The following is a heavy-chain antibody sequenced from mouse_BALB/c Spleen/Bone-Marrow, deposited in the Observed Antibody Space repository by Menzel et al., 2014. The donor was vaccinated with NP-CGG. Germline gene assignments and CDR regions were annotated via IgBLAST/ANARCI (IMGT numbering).Heavy chain of an antibody. V-gene: IGHV1-9*01. CDR2: ILPGRGSP. J-gene: IGHJ4*01. Sequence: QVQLQQPGAELMRPGASVKISCKASGYTFTNYWIEWVKRRPGHGLEWIGEILPGRGSPNYNEKFKGKATFALDTSSNTSYMQLSSLTSEDSAVYCCARKGALRAMDYWGQGSSVTVSS. CDR1: GYTFTNYW. CDR3: ARKGALRAMDY.